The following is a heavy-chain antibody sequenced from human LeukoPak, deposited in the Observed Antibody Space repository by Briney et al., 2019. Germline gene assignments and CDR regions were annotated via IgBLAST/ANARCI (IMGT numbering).Heavy chain of an antibody. CDR3: ATVRVRHYYYGMDV. J-gene: IGHJ6*02. CDR1: GYALTELS. V-gene: IGHV1-24*01. CDR2: FDPEDGET. Sequence: ASVKVSCKVSGYALTELSMHWVRQAPGKGLEWMGGFDPEDGETIYAQKFQGRVTMTEDTSTDTAYMELSSLRSEDTAVYYCATVRVRHYYYGMDVWGQGTTVTVSS.